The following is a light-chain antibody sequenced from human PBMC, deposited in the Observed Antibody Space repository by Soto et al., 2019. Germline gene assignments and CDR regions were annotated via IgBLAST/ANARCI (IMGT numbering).Light chain of an antibody. J-gene: IGLJ2*01. CDR3: SSYTSTSTPHVL. CDR1: SSDVGGHNY. CDR2: DVS. V-gene: IGLV2-14*01. Sequence: QSALTQPASVSGSPGQSITISCTGTSSDVGGHNYVSWYQQHPDKAPKLLIYDVSNRPSGVSNRFSGSKSGNTASLTISGLQVEDEADYFCSSYTSTSTPHVLFGGGTKLTVL.